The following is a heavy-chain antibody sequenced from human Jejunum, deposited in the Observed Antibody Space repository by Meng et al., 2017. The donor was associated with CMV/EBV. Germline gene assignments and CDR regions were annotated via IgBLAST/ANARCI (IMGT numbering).Heavy chain of an antibody. V-gene: IGHV1-18*01. Sequence: GNTLRTLVSTWVRQDPGQGLGWMGWISVDNGKTNYAQKFQGSVTRTTHTATSTAYMELTGLTSDDTAVYYCARVSNTWLECWFDPWGQGTLVTVSS. J-gene: IGHJ5*02. D-gene: IGHD3-3*01. CDR2: ISVDNGKT. CDR1: GNTLRTLV. CDR3: ARVSNTWLECWFDP.